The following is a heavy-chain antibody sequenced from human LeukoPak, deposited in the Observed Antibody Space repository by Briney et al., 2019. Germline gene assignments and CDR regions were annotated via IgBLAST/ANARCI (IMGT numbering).Heavy chain of an antibody. V-gene: IGHV6-1*01. J-gene: IGHJ5*02. CDR1: GDSVSSNSAA. Sequence: SQTLSLTCALSGDSVSSNSAAWNWSRPSPSRGLEWLGRTYYRSKWYNDYAVSVKSRITINPDTSKNQFSLQLNSVTPEDTAVYYCARGYGPNWNDVGWFDPWGQGTLVTVSS. CDR2: TYYRSKWYN. CDR3: ARGYGPNWNDVGWFDP. D-gene: IGHD1-1*01.